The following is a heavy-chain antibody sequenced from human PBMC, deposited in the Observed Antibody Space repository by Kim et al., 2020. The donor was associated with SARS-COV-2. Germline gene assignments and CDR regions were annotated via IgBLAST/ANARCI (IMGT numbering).Heavy chain of an antibody. CDR3: ATSLIPEYFFDY. CDR1: GASISTSIYY. J-gene: IGHJ4*02. Sequence: SETLSLTCLVSGASISTSIYYWGWIRQPPGQELEWIGTIHFSGGTYYSPSLKSRVSISVDTSQNQFSLSLSSVTAADAAVYYCATSLIPEYFFDYWGRGSLVTVSS. CDR2: IHFSGGT. V-gene: IGHV4-39*01.